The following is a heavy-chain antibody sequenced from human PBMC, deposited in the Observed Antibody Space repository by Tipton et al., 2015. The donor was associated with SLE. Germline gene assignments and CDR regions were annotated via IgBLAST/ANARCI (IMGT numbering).Heavy chain of an antibody. CDR2: IYSGETT. V-gene: IGHV3-53*05. D-gene: IGHD2-15*01. Sequence: SLRLSCAASGFIVRSHYMSWVRQAPGKGLEWVSVIYSGETTYYADSVKGRFAISRDNSKNTLYLQMNSLRPEDTAVYYCATLWGYCSVGRCYSAFWGQGPLVTVSS. CDR3: ATLWGYCSVGRCYSAF. J-gene: IGHJ4*02. CDR1: GFIVRSHY.